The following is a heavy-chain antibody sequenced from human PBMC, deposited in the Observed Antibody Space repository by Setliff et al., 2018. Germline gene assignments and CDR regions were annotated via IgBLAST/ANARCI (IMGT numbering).Heavy chain of an antibody. Sequence: GGSLRLSCAASGFTFSSYWMHWVRQAPGKGLEWVSGISWNSGSIYYADSVRGRFTISRDNARDSLYLQMNSLRAEDTAVYYCVRDTTSGWMLTNWGQGTLVTVSS. V-gene: IGHV3-48*04. J-gene: IGHJ4*02. CDR2: ISWNSGSI. CDR3: VRDTTSGWMLTN. D-gene: IGHD6-25*01. CDR1: GFTFSSYW.